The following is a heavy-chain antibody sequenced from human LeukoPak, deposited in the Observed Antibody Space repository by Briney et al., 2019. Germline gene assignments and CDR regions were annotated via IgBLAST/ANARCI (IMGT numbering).Heavy chain of an antibody. V-gene: IGHV3-21*01. Sequence: PGGSLRLSCAASGFTFSSYSMNWVRQAPGKGLEWVSSISSSSSYIYYADSVKGRFTISRDNAKNSLYLQMNSLRAEDTAVYYCASEGDDEDYDSSGYPKVDYWGQGTLVTVSS. CDR2: ISSSSSYI. CDR3: ASEGDDEDYDSSGYPKVDY. J-gene: IGHJ4*02. D-gene: IGHD3-22*01. CDR1: GFTFSSYS.